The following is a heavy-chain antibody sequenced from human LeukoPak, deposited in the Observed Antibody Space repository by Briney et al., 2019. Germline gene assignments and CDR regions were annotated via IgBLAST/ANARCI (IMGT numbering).Heavy chain of an antibody. CDR1: GYTFTSYG. CDR3: ARDKAGTMVRGVINGMDV. D-gene: IGHD3-10*01. J-gene: IGHJ6*02. Sequence: ASVKVSGKASGYTFTSYGISWVRQAPGQGLEWMGWISAYNGNTNYAQKLQGRVTMTTDTSTSTAYMELRSLRSDNTAVYYCARDKAGTMVRGVINGMDVWGQGTTVTVSS. V-gene: IGHV1-18*01. CDR2: ISAYNGNT.